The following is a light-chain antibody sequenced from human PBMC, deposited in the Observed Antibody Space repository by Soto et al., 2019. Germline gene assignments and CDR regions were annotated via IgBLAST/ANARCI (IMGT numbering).Light chain of an antibody. CDR1: QSVSNNY. CDR3: QQYGTAPWT. Sequence: EIVMTQSPATLSVSPGERATLSCRASQSVSNNYLAWYQHKPGQAPRLLIYGASNRATGIPDRFSGSGSGTDFTLTISRLEPEEFAVYYCQQYGTAPWTFGQGTKVDIK. V-gene: IGKV3-20*01. CDR2: GAS. J-gene: IGKJ1*01.